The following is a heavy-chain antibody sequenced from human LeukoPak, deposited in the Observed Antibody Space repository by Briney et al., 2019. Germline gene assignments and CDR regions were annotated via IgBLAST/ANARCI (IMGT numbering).Heavy chain of an antibody. V-gene: IGHV4-34*01. Sequence: PSETLSLTXAVYGGSFSGYYWSWIRQPPGKGLEWIGEINHSGSTNYNPSLKSRVTISVDTSKNQSSLKLSSVTAADTAVYYCARGRRYYDSSGYSRYYYYYYMDVWGKGTTVTVSS. CDR2: INHSGST. D-gene: IGHD3-22*01. J-gene: IGHJ6*03. CDR3: ARGRRYYDSSGYSRYYYYYYMDV. CDR1: GGSFSGYY.